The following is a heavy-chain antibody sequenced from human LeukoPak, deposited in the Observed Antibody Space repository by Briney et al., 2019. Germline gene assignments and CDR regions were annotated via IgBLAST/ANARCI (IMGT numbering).Heavy chain of an antibody. D-gene: IGHD3-3*01. V-gene: IGHV3-74*01. CDR3: AREGRFLARSPVDY. CDR1: GFTFSSYW. Sequence: PGGPLRLSCAASGFTFSSYWMHWVRQAPGKGLVWVSGIKSDGSSTSYADSVEGRFTVSRANAKNKMYLQMNSLRAEDTAVYYCAREGRFLARSPVDYWGQGSLVTVSS. J-gene: IGHJ4*02. CDR2: IKSDGSST.